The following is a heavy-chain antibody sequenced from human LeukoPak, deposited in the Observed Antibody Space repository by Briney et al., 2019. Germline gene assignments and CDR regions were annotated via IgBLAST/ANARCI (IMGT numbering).Heavy chain of an antibody. CDR1: GGSISGSGYY. Sequence: SETLSLTCTVPGGSISGSGYYWGWIRHSPGKWLGWIGSLYYSGSTYYSPSLKGRVTISVETSRNQFFLKLNSVTAADTAVYYCARRSAGWHAFDFWGQGTMVTVSS. V-gene: IGHV4-39*01. J-gene: IGHJ3*01. D-gene: IGHD2-15*01. CDR2: LYYSGST. CDR3: ARRSAGWHAFDF.